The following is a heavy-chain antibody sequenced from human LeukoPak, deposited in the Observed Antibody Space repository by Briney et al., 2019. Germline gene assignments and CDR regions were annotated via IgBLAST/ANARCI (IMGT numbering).Heavy chain of an antibody. CDR3: ASVLWFGGIFFDY. D-gene: IGHD3-10*01. Sequence: GGSLRLSCAASGITFSDYYMSWIRQAPGKGLEWVSYISSTGSMINYADSVKGRFTISRDNAKNSLYLQMNSLRVEDTAVYYCASVLWFGGIFFDYWGQGTLVTVSS. CDR2: ISSTGSMI. V-gene: IGHV3-11*01. CDR1: GITFSDYY. J-gene: IGHJ4*02.